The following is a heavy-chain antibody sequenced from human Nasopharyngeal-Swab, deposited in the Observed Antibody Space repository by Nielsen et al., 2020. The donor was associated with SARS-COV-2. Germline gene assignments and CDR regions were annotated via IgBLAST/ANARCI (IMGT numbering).Heavy chain of an antibody. CDR3: ARESIAAAGPGMDV. CDR1: GFIFSSYW. CDR2: IKSDGSST. J-gene: IGHJ6*02. D-gene: IGHD6-13*01. V-gene: IGHV3-74*01. Sequence: GGSLRLSCAASGFIFSSYWMHWVRQAPGKGLVWVSHIKSDGSSTSYADSVKGRFTISRDNAKNTLFLQMNSLRAEDTAVYYCARESIAAAGPGMDVWGQGTTVTVSS.